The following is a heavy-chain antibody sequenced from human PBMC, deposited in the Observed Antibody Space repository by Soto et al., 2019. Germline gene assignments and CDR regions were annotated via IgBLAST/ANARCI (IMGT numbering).Heavy chain of an antibody. CDR2: IIPIFGTA. V-gene: IGHV1-69*13. CDR1: GGTFSSYA. CDR3: ARDYYDSSGYSPDGYIWFDP. Sequence: ASVKVSCKASGGTFSSYAISWVRQAPGQGLEWMGGIIPIFGTANYAQKFQGRVTITADESTCTAYMELSSLRSGETAVYYCARDYYDSSGYSPDGYIWFDPWGQGTLVTVSS. J-gene: IGHJ5*02. D-gene: IGHD3-22*01.